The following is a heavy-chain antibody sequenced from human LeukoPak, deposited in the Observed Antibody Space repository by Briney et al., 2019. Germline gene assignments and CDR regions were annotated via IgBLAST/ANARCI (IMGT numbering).Heavy chain of an antibody. Sequence: GGSLRLSCAASGTAPSGHTFSGYGMHWVRQAPGKGLEWVSSISSSSSYIYYADSVKGRFTISRDNAKNSLYLQMSSLRAEDTAVYYCATAHFDYWGQGTLVTVSS. J-gene: IGHJ4*02. CDR2: ISSSSSYI. V-gene: IGHV3-21*01. CDR1: GTAPSGHTFSGYG. CDR3: ATAHFDY.